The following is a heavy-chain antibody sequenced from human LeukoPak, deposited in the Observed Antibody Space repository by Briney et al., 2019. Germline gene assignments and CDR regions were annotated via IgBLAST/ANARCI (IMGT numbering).Heavy chain of an antibody. V-gene: IGHV3-33*01. Sequence: GGSLRLSCAASGFTFSTYGIHWVRQAPGKGLEWVAVIWFDGSNKYYADSVKGRLTISRDNFKNTVYLQMNSLRAEDTAMYYCARDYRGGDCQNPPLGFANWGQGTLVTVSS. CDR1: GFTFSTYG. D-gene: IGHD2-21*02. CDR2: IWFDGSNK. CDR3: ARDYRGGDCQNPPLGFAN. J-gene: IGHJ4*02.